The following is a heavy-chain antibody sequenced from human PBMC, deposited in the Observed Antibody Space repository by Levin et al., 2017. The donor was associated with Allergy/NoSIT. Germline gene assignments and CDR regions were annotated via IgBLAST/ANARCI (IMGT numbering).Heavy chain of an antibody. D-gene: IGHD1-26*01. CDR3: AKSRGRKGVGVSDAFDI. V-gene: IGHV4-39*01. CDR2: IFFGGNT. CDR1: GGSISTSTFF. J-gene: IGHJ3*02. Sequence: SETLSLTCTVSGGSISTSTFFWGWLRQPPGMGLEWIGSIFFGGNTFYNPSLRSRVTISADTSKNQFSLKLSSVTAADTAVYYCAKSRGRKGVGVSDAFDIWGQGTMVTVSS.